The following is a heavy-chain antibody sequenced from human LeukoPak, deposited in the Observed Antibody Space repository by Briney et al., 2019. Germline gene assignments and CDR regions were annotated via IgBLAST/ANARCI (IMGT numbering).Heavy chain of an antibody. Sequence: GGSLRLSCAASEFTFSSYSMNWVRQAPGKGLEWVSYISSSSSTIYYADSVKGRFTISRDNAKNSLYLQMNSLRAEDTAVYYCARDFDYGSGSYWFDYWGQGTLVTVSS. D-gene: IGHD3-10*01. V-gene: IGHV3-48*01. CDR2: ISSSSSTI. CDR3: ARDFDYGSGSYWFDY. J-gene: IGHJ4*02. CDR1: EFTFSSYS.